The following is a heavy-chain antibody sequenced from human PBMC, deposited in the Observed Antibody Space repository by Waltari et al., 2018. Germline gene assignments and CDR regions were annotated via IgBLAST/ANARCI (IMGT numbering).Heavy chain of an antibody. J-gene: IGHJ6*03. CDR2: ISSSSSYI. CDR1: GFTFSSYS. CDR3: ARATYSNYYYYYYMDV. D-gene: IGHD4-4*01. V-gene: IGHV3-21*01. Sequence: EVQLVESGGGLVKPGGSLRLSCAASGFTFSSYSMTWVRQAPGKGLEWVSSISSSSSYIYYADSVKGRFTISRDNAKNSLYLQMNSLRAEDTAVYYCARATYSNYYYYYYMDVWGKGTTVTVSS.